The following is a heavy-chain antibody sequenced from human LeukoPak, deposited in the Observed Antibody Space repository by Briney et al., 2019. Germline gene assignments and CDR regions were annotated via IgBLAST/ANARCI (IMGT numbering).Heavy chain of an antibody. CDR2: MNPNSGNT. V-gene: IGHV1-8*01. CDR1: GYTFTSYD. D-gene: IGHD3-9*01. Sequence: ASVKVSCKASGYTFTSYDINWVRQATGQGLEWMGWMNPNSGNTGYAQKFQGRVTMTRNTSISTAYMELSSLRSEDTAVYYCARGGELRYFDWLLSSNYYYYYMDVWGKGTTVTISS. J-gene: IGHJ6*03. CDR3: ARGGELRYFDWLLSSNYYYYYMDV.